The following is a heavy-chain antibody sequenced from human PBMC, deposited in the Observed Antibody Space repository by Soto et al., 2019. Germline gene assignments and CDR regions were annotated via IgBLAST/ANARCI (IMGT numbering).Heavy chain of an antibody. CDR2: IWNDGSTK. V-gene: IGHV3-33*01. D-gene: IGHD6-6*01. CDR1: GFTFSTYG. Sequence: GGSLRLSCAASGFTFSTYGMHWVRQAPGKGLEWVAVIWNDGSTKYYADSVKGRFTISRDNSKNTLYLQMNSLRAEDTAVYYCARAPPYSSSFDYWGQGTLVTVSS. J-gene: IGHJ4*02. CDR3: ARAPPYSSSFDY.